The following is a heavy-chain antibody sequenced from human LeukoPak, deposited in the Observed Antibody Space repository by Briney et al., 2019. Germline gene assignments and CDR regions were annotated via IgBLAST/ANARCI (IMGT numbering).Heavy chain of an antibody. J-gene: IGHJ6*02. CDR1: GFSLSTSGVG. V-gene: IGHV2-5*01. D-gene: IGHD3-3*01. CDR2: IYWNDDK. CDR3: AQALLDFWSCYGMDV. Sequence: SGPTLVKPTQTLTLTCTFSGFSLSTSGVGVGWIRQPPGKALEWLALIYWNDDKRYSPSLKSRLTITKDTSKNQVVLTMTNMDPVDTATYYCAQALLDFWSCYGMDVWGQGTTVTVSS.